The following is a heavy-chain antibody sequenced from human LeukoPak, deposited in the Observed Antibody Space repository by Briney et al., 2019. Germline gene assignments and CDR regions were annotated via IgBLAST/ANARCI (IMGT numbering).Heavy chain of an antibody. CDR3: ARVRAYYDFWSGPKYPSHESGYYYYMDV. CDR1: GGSISSSSYY. D-gene: IGHD3-3*01. Sequence: SETLSLTCTVSGGSISSSSYYWGWIRQPPGKGLEWIGSIYYSGSTYYNPSLKSRVTISVDTSKNQFSLKLSSVTAADTAVYYCARVRAYYDFWSGPKYPSHESGYYYYMDVWGKGTTVTVSS. J-gene: IGHJ6*03. CDR2: IYYSGST. V-gene: IGHV4-39*07.